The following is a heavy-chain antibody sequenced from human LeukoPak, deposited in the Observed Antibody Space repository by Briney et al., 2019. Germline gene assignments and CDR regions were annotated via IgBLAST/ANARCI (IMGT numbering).Heavy chain of an antibody. CDR3: TKDLTDFHYYCTDV. CDR2: ITGSGGHT. Sequence: GGSLRLSCEASGFTFNNYALAWVRQSPGKGLEWVSGITGSGGHTYYAHSVKGRLTISRDNSKNTLYLQMYSLRAEDTAVYYCTKDLTDFHYYCTDVWGKGTTVIVSS. CDR1: GFTFNNYA. J-gene: IGHJ6*03. D-gene: IGHD2-21*02. V-gene: IGHV3-23*01.